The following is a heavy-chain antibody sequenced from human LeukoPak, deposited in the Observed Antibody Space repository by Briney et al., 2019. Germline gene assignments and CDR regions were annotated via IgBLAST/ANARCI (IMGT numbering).Heavy chain of an antibody. D-gene: IGHD2-8*01. CDR1: GYTFTSYG. V-gene: IGHV1-18*01. CDR2: ISAYNGNT. CDR3: ARAPIGYCTNGVCYGFLTDY. Sequence: GASVKVSCKASGYTFTSYGIIWVRQAPGQGLEWMGWISAYNGNTNYAQKLQGRVTMTTDTSTSTAYMELRSLRSDDTAVYYCARAPIGYCTNGVCYGFLTDYWGQGTLVTASS. J-gene: IGHJ4*02.